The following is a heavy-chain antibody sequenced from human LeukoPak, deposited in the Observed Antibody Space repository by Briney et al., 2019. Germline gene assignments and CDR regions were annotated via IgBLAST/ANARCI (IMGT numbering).Heavy chain of an antibody. D-gene: IGHD6-25*01. CDR3: ARGQRGVRAFDI. V-gene: IGHV4-30-4*01. CDR1: GGSISSGDYY. CDR2: IYYSGST. J-gene: IGHJ3*02. Sequence: SETLSLTCTVSGGSISSGDYYWSWIRQPPGKGLEWIGYIYYSGSTYYNPSLKSRVTISVDTSKDQFSLKLSSVTAADTAVYYCARGQRGVRAFDIWGQGTMVTVSS.